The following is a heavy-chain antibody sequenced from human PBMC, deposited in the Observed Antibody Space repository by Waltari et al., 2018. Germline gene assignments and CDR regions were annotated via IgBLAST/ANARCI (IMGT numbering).Heavy chain of an antibody. CDR3: ARVRRCGELLIPYWYFDL. CDR1: GYTFTSYG. Sequence: QVQLVQSGAEVKKPGASVKVSCKASGYTFTSYGISWVRQAPGQGLEWMGWVSADNGTTNDAQKLQGRVTMTTDTSTSTAYMERRSLRSDDTAVYDCARVRRCGELLIPYWYFDLWGRGTLVTVSS. J-gene: IGHJ2*01. D-gene: IGHD3-10*01. V-gene: IGHV1-18*01. CDR2: VSADNGTT.